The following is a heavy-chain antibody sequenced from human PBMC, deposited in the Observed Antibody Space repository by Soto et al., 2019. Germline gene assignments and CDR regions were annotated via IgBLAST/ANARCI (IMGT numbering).Heavy chain of an antibody. CDR2: IYYSGST. CDR3: ARGLRFLEWLSPNWFYP. CDR1: CGSISSYY. V-gene: IGHV4-59*01. D-gene: IGHD3-3*01. Sequence: SETLSLTCTVSCGSISSYYWSWIRQPPGKGLEWIGYIYYSGSTNYNPSLKSRVTISVDTSKNQFSLKLSSVTAADTAVYYCARGLRFLEWLSPNWFYPWGQGTLVTVSS. J-gene: IGHJ5*02.